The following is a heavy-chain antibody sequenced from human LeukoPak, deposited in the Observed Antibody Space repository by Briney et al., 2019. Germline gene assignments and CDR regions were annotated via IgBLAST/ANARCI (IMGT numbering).Heavy chain of an antibody. V-gene: IGHV1-2*02. D-gene: IGHD1-7*01. CDR3: ARQLRDYYYYGMDV. CDR2: ISPSSGGT. Sequence: GASVKVSCKASGYIFTDYYIHWVRQAPGQGLEWMGWISPSSGGTNYAQNLQGRDTMTRDTSMTTAYMELSRLRSDDTAVYYCARQLRDYYYYGMDVWGKGTTVSVSS. J-gene: IGHJ6*04. CDR1: GYIFTDYY.